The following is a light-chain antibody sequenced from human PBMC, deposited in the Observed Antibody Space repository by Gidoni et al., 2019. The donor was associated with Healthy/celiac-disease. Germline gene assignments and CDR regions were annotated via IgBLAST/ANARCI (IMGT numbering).Light chain of an antibody. CDR2: GAS. V-gene: IGKV3-20*01. J-gene: IGKJ3*01. CDR1: QSVSSSY. Sequence: EIVLTQSPGTLSLSPGERATLSCRASQSVSSSYLAWYQQKPGQATRLLIYGASSRATGIPDRFSGSGSGTDFTLTISRLEPEDFAVYYCQQYGSSSFTFGPXTKVDIK. CDR3: QQYGSSSFT.